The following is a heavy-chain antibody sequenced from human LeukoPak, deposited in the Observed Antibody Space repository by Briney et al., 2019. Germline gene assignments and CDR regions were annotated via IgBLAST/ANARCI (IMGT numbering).Heavy chain of an antibody. Sequence: SSETLSLTCSVSSGSINGYYWTWVRQPAGKGLEWIGRIYRSGSNNYNPSLRSRVSMSVDTPKNQFSLNLTSVTAADTAVYYCAREVSESSGRLLDYWGRGTLVTVSS. CDR3: AREVSESSGRLLDY. J-gene: IGHJ4*02. D-gene: IGHD3-10*01. V-gene: IGHV4-4*07. CDR2: IYRSGSN. CDR1: SGSINGYY.